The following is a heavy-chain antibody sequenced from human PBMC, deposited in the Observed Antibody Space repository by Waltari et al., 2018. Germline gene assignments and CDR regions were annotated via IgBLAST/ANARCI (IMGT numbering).Heavy chain of an antibody. CDR3: ARETDSLYGMDV. CDR2: ISSSGSTI. V-gene: IGHV3-48*03. D-gene: IGHD5-18*01. Sequence: EVQLVESGGGLVQPGGSLRLSCAASGFTFSSYEMTWVRQAPGKGLEGVSYISSSGSTIYYADSVKGRFTISRDNAKNSLYLQMNSLRAEDTAVYYCARETDSLYGMDVWGQGTTVTVSS. J-gene: IGHJ6*02. CDR1: GFTFSSYE.